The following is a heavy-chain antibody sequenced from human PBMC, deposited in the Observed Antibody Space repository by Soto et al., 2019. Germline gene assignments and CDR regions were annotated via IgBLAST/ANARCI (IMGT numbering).Heavy chain of an antibody. D-gene: IGHD1-1*01. J-gene: IGHJ6*02. CDR1: GGTFSDFT. CDR3: ARNGTQAGYSYGMDV. CDR2: IIPIFDTA. V-gene: IGHV1-69*13. Sequence: SVKVSCKASGGTFSDFTINWVRQAPGQRLEWMGGIIPIFDTANYAEKFQGRVTITADESTSTSFMEVSSLRSEDTAVYYCARNGTQAGYSYGMDVWGQGPMVTVSS.